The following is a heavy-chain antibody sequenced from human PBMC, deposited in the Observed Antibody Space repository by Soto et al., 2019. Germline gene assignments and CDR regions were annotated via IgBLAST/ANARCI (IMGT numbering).Heavy chain of an antibody. V-gene: IGHV4-59*08. Sequence: PSETLSLTCTVSGGSISSYYWSWIRQPPGKGLEWIGYIYYSGSTNYNPSLKSRVTISVDTSKNQFSLKLSSVTAADTAVYYFARTGNYYYVSGSYGYHRGMDVWGQGTTVTV. CDR1: GGSISSYY. J-gene: IGHJ6*02. CDR3: ARTGNYYYVSGSYGYHRGMDV. D-gene: IGHD3-10*01. CDR2: IYYSGST.